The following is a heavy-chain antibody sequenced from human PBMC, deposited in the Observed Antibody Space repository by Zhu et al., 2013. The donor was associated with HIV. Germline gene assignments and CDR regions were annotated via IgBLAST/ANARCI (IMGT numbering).Heavy chain of an antibody. Sequence: QVLLVQSGAELRKPGTSVKVSCKASGGTISNYSITWVRQAPGQGLEWMGGIIPIFGTRNYAQKFQGRVTFSTNSAVNTASMEVASLGPDDTAVYFCVLDRRGAFDIWGQGTLVSVSS. CDR1: GGTISNYS. CDR2: IIPIFGTR. J-gene: IGHJ3*02. V-gene: IGHV1-69*06. CDR3: VLDRRGAFDI. D-gene: IGHD3-10*01.